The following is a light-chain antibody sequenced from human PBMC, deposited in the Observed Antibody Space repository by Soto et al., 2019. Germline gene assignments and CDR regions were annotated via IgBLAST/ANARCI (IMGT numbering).Light chain of an antibody. CDR3: AAWDDSLNGVV. Sequence: QAVVTQPPSTSGTPGQRVTISCSGSSSSIGSNIVDWYQQVPGTAPKLLIYSNDRRPSGVPDRFSGSKSGTSASLAISGLQSEDEADYYCAAWDDSLNGVVFGGGTKVTVL. CDR2: SND. V-gene: IGLV1-44*01. CDR1: SSSIGSNI. J-gene: IGLJ2*01.